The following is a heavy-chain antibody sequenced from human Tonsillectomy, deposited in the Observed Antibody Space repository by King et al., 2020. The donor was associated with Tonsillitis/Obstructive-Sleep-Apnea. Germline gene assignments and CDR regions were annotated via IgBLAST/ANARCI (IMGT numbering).Heavy chain of an antibody. J-gene: IGHJ4*02. CDR2: ISSDTVTT. D-gene: IGHD6-19*01. CDR1: GFTFSTYG. V-gene: IGHV3-30*18. CDR3: AKERTDKSGWSPDFDY. Sequence: VQLVESGGGVVQPGRSLRLSCAASGFTFSTYGIHWVRQAPGKGLEWVAVISSDTVTTYYADSVKGRFTISRDNSKNTLYLQMNSLRTEDAAVYYWAKERTDKSGWSPDFDYWGQGTLVTVSS.